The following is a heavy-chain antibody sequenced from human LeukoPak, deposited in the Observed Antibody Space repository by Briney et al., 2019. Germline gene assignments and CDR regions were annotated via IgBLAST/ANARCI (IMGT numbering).Heavy chain of an antibody. J-gene: IGHJ4*02. CDR2: INRSGST. Sequence: SETLSLTCAVYGGSFSGYFWSWIRQPPGKGLEWIGEINRSGSTTYNPSLKSRVTISVDTSKNQFSLKLNSVAAADTAVYYCARFGTYWGQGILVTVSS. CDR3: ARFGTY. V-gene: IGHV4-34*01. D-gene: IGHD3-10*01. CDR1: GGSFSGYF.